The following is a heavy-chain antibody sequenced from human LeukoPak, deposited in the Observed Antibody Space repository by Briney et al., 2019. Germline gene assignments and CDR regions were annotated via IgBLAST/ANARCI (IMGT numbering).Heavy chain of an antibody. CDR2: IYYSGIT. D-gene: IGHD3-3*01. Sequence: SETLSLXCTVSGGSISSSSYYWGWIRQPPGKGLEWIGSIYYSGITYYNPSLKSRVTISVDTSKNQFSLKLSSVTAADTAVYYCARRIQFWSGLVDYWGQGTLVTVSS. CDR1: GGSISSSSYY. J-gene: IGHJ4*02. V-gene: IGHV4-39*01. CDR3: ARRIQFWSGLVDY.